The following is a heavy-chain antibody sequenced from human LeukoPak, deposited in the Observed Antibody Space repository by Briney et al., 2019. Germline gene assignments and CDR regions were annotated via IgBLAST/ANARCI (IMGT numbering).Heavy chain of an antibody. CDR3: ARPRDSGWSKTWDY. Sequence: PGGSLRLSCAGSGFTFSSYWMTWVRQAPGKGLEWVANIKQDGSEKYYVDSVKGRFAISRDNAKNSLYLQMNGLTAEDTAVYYCARPRDSGWSKTWDYWGQGTLVTVSS. D-gene: IGHD6-13*01. CDR2: IKQDGSEK. J-gene: IGHJ4*02. CDR1: GFTFSSYW. V-gene: IGHV3-7*03.